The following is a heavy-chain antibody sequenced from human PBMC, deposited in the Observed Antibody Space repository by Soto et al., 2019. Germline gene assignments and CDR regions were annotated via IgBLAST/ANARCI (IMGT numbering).Heavy chain of an antibody. CDR1: GFAFSGYA. CDR2: ISGSGGST. CDR3: ATQFGRRGDNCFDP. D-gene: IGHD3-10*01. J-gene: IGHJ5*02. Sequence: GGSLRLSCAGSGFAFSGYALSWIRQAPGKGLEWVSAISGSGGSTYYADSVKGRFTISRDNSRNTLFLQMNSLRAEDTATYHCATQFGRRGDNCFDPWGQGTPVTVSS. V-gene: IGHV3-23*01.